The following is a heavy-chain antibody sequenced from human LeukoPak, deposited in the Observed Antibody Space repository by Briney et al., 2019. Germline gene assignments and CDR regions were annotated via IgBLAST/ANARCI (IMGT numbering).Heavy chain of an antibody. CDR2: INHDGSEK. D-gene: IGHD3-10*01. J-gene: IGHJ5*02. Sequence: PGGSLRLSCAASGFTFSSYWMTRVRQAPGKGLEWVANINHDGSEKNYVESVKGRFTISRDNTKNSLFLQMNSLRAEDTAVYYCAKYFGLGSSACFDPWGQGTLVTVSS. V-gene: IGHV3-7*02. CDR1: GFTFSSYW. CDR3: AKYFGLGSSACFDP.